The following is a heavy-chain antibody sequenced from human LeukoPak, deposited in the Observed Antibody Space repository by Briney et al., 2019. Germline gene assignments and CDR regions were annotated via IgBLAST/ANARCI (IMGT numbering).Heavy chain of an antibody. CDR2: ILYDGSNK. CDR1: GFTFSSYG. V-gene: IGHV3-30*02. J-gene: IGHJ6*03. Sequence: GGSLRLSCAASGFTFSSYGMHWVRQAPGKGLEWVAFILYDGSNKYYADSVKGRFTISRDNSKNTLYLQMNSLRAEDTAVYYCAKEPYSIPYYYYYYMDVWGKGTTVTVSS. D-gene: IGHD4-11*01. CDR3: AKEPYSIPYYYYYYMDV.